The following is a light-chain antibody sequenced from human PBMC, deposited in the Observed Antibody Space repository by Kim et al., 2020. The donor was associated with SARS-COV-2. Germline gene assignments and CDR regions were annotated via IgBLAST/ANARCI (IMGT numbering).Light chain of an antibody. J-gene: IGKJ2*01. V-gene: IGKV3-20*01. CDR2: GAS. Sequence: LAPGERATLSCRASQSVGSRYLAWYQQKPGQAPRLLIYGASSRAAGIADRFSGSGSGTDFTLTISRLDPEDFAVYYCQQYGTSAYTFGQGTKLEI. CDR1: QSVGSRY. CDR3: QQYGTSAYT.